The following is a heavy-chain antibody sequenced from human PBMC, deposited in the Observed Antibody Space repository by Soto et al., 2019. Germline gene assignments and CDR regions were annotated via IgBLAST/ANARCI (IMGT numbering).Heavy chain of an antibody. CDR1: GYSFTSYW. J-gene: IGHJ4*02. V-gene: IGHV5-51*01. Sequence: GESLKISCKGSGYSFTSYWIGWVRQMPGKGLEWMGIIYPGDSDTRYSPSFQGQATISADKSISTAYLQWSSLKASDTAMYYCASPAADCSSTSCPFWYWGQGTLVTVSS. D-gene: IGHD2-2*01. CDR2: IYPGDSDT. CDR3: ASPAADCSSTSCPFWY.